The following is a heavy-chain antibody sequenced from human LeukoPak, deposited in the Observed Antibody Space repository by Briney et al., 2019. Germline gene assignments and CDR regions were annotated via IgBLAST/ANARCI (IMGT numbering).Heavy chain of an antibody. CDR3: ARDDCSGGSCYRT. J-gene: IGHJ4*02. Sequence: ASVKVSCKASGYTFTVYYIHLVRQAPGQGPEWMGWINPSSGGTKYAEKFQGRVTMTRDTSISTIYMEVGRLTSDDTAVYYCARDDCSGGSCYRTWGQGTLVTVSS. CDR2: INPSSGGT. CDR1: GYTFTVYY. V-gene: IGHV1-2*02. D-gene: IGHD2-15*01.